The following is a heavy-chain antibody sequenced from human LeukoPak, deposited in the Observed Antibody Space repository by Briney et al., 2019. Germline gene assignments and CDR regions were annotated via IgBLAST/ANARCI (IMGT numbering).Heavy chain of an antibody. V-gene: IGHV3-30-3*01. Sequence: GGSLRLSCAASRFTFSTYAMHWVRQAPGKGLEWVAGISNDGTNEDHADSVKGRFTISRDNSKNTLYLQMNSLRAEDTAIYCCARDRIAVAGMGAFQHWGQGTLVTVSS. CDR2: ISNDGTNE. J-gene: IGHJ1*01. CDR1: RFTFSTYA. CDR3: ARDRIAVAGMGAFQH. D-gene: IGHD6-19*01.